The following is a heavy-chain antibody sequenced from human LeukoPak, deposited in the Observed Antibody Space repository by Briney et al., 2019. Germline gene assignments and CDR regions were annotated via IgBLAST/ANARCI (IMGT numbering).Heavy chain of an antibody. CDR2: INPSDSDT. J-gene: IGHJ4*02. Sequence: GESLKISCKASGYSFTSYWIGWVRQMPGKGLEWMGIINPSDSDTRYTPSFQGQVTISANKSLSTAYLQWNSLKASDSAMYYCARQTAMGRSGDYWGQGTLVTVSS. CDR1: GYSFTSYW. CDR3: ARQTAMGRSGDY. V-gene: IGHV5-51*01. D-gene: IGHD5-18*01.